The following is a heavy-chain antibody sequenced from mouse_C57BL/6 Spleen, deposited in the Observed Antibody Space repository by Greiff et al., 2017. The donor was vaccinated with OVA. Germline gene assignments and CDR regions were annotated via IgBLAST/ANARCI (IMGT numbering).Heavy chain of an antibody. V-gene: IGHV3-6*01. CDR2: ISYDGSN. Sequence: EVQLQESGPGLVKPSQSLSLTCSVTGYSITSGYYWNWIRQFPGNKLEWMGYISYDGSNNYNPSLKNRISITRDTSKNQFFLKLNSVTTEDTATYYCAREESNGYFDVWGTGTTVTVSS. D-gene: IGHD2-5*01. CDR1: GYSITSGYY. J-gene: IGHJ1*03. CDR3: AREESNGYFDV.